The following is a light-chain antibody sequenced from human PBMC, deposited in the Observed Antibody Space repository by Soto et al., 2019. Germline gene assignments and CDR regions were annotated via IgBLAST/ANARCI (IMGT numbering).Light chain of an antibody. CDR3: SSYTSSSTLV. Sequence: QSALTQPASVSESPGQSITISCTGTSSDIGGYNYVSWYQQHLGKAPKLMIYEVSYRPSGVSNRFSGSKSGNTASLTISGLQAEDEADYYCSSYTSSSTLVFGEGTKLTVL. J-gene: IGLJ2*01. CDR2: EVS. V-gene: IGLV2-14*01. CDR1: SSDIGGYNY.